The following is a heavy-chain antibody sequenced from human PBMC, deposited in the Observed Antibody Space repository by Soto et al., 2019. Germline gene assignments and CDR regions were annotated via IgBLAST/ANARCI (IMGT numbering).Heavy chain of an antibody. Sequence: GGSLRLSCAASGFTFSAYAMTWVRQAPEKGLEWVSAVTKSGNTYYGDSVKGRFTISRDNSKNILYLQMNSLRADDTAVYYCAKRRAQPGQAFFLDNWGQGTLVTVSS. CDR3: AKRRAQPGQAFFLDN. V-gene: IGHV3-23*01. CDR1: GFTFSAYA. J-gene: IGHJ4*02. CDR2: VTKSGNT. D-gene: IGHD3-10*01.